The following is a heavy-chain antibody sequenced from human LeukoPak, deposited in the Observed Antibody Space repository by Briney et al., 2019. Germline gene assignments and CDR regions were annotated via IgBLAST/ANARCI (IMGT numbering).Heavy chain of an antibody. V-gene: IGHV3-23*01. CDR3: AKDTSYLYTYGLAPSDY. Sequence: GGSLRLSCAASGFTFSGHVMSWVRQAPGKGLEWVSGISGSGGSTSYADPVKGRFTISRDNSKNTLYLQMNSLRAEDTAVYYCAKDTSYLYTYGLAPSDYWGQGTLVTVSS. CDR1: GFTFSGHV. CDR2: ISGSGGST. D-gene: IGHD5-18*01. J-gene: IGHJ4*02.